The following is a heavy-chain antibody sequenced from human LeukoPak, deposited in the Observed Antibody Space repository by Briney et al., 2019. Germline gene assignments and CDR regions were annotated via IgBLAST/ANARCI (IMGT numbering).Heavy chain of an antibody. D-gene: IGHD3-10*01. CDR3: ARDRKAGYYYGSGPYWGY. V-gene: IGHV1-2*02. Sequence: GASVQVSCKASGYTFTGYYMHWVRQAPGQGLEWMGWINPNSGGTNYAQKFQGRVTMTRDTPISTAYMELSRLRSDDTAVYYCARDRKAGYYYGSGPYWGYWGQGTLVTVSS. J-gene: IGHJ4*02. CDR1: GYTFTGYY. CDR2: INPNSGGT.